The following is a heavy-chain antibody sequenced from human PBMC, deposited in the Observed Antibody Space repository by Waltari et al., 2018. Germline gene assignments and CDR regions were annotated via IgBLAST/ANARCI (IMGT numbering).Heavy chain of an antibody. CDR1: GGSISSYF. D-gene: IGHD3-22*01. J-gene: IGHJ4*02. CDR3: ARWDASGRYYGD. V-gene: IGHV4-59*08. Sequence: QVQLQESGPGLLKPSETLSLTCSVAGGSISSYFWNWIRPPPGKGLEWIGYIHHSGNTKCNPSLKSRVTMSVDTSKSQFSLRLTSVTAADTAVYYCARWDASGRYYGDWGQGTPVTVSS. CDR2: IHHSGNT.